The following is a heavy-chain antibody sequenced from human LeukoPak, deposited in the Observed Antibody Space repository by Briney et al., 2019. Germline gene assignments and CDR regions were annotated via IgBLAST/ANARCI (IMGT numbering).Heavy chain of an antibody. CDR2: INPNSGGT. Sequence: ASVKVSCKASGYTFTSYAMHWVRQAPGQGLEWMGWINPNSGGTNYAQKFQGWVTMTRDTSISTAYMELSRLRSDDTAVYYCARATLYDYYFNYGGRGPLVTVSS. CDR1: GYTFTSYA. J-gene: IGHJ4*02. CDR3: ARATLYDYYFNY. D-gene: IGHD5/OR15-5a*01. V-gene: IGHV1-2*04.